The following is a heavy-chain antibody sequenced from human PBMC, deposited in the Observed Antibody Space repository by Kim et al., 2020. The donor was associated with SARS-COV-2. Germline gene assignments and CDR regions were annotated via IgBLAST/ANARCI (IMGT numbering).Heavy chain of an antibody. CDR1: GGSVGSGSYY. J-gene: IGHJ6*02. V-gene: IGHV4-61*01. D-gene: IGHD6-19*01. CDR3: ARDRWQWPHAWYYGMDV. CDR2: IYYSGST. Sequence: SETLSLTCTVSGGSVGSGSYYWSWIRQPPGKGLEWIGYIYYSGSTNYNPSLKSRVTISVDTSKNQFSLKLSSVTAADTAVYYCARDRWQWPHAWYYGMDVWGQGTTVTVSS.